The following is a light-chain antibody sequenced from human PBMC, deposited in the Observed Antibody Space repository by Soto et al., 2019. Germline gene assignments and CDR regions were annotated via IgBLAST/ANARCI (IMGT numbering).Light chain of an antibody. V-gene: IGKV2-30*01. CDR1: KGLVDNDAYSY. J-gene: IGKJ2*01. Sequence: VVMTQSPLSLAVTLGEPASVSCRSSKGLVDNDAYSYLSWFHQRPGQSPRRLFYRVSNRDPGVPDRFSGSGSGTDLTLTISRVEAEDVGVYYCMQGTHWPYTFGQGTRLEI. CDR3: MQGTHWPYT. CDR2: RVS.